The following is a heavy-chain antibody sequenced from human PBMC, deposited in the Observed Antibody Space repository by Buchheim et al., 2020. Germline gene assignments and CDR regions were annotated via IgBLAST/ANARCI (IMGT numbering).Heavy chain of an antibody. CDR3: AQLPDF. V-gene: IGHV1-2*06. Sequence: QEQLVQSGAEVRKPGASVRVSCKTSKTTFSNYLMHWVRQAPGQGLEWLGRINPDSGTTNYAQKFQGRVTMTRDTSMSTVYMELTSLRSDDTAIYYCAQLPDFWGQGSL. CDR2: INPDSGTT. J-gene: IGHJ4*02. D-gene: IGHD2-21*01. CDR1: KTTFSNYL.